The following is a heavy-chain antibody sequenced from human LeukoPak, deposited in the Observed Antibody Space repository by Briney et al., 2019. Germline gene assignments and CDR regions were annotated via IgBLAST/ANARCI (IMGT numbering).Heavy chain of an antibody. J-gene: IGHJ5*02. Sequence: PSETLSLTCSVSRGAISSSNYYWGWIRQPPGKGLEWIGNIFYSGTTYYNPSLKSRVTISVDTSKNHFSLRLSSVTAADTAVYYCARGGYSYGINWFDPWGQGTLVTVSS. V-gene: IGHV4-39*02. CDR1: RGAISSSNYY. CDR2: IFYSGTT. D-gene: IGHD5-18*01. CDR3: ARGGYSYGINWFDP.